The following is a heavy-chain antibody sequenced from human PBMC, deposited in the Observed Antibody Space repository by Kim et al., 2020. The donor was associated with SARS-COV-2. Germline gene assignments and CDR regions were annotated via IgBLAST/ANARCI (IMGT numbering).Heavy chain of an antibody. J-gene: IGHJ6*02. V-gene: IGHV3-23*03. CDR3: AKDSVAGYYYGSGSYGMDV. Sequence: GGSLRLSCAASGFTFSSYAMSWVRQAPGKGLEWVSVIYSGGSSTYYADSVKGRFTISRDNSKNTLYLQMNSLRAEDTAVYYCAKDSVAGYYYGSGSYGMDVWGQGTTVTVSS. D-gene: IGHD3-10*01. CDR2: IYSGGSST. CDR1: GFTFSSYA.